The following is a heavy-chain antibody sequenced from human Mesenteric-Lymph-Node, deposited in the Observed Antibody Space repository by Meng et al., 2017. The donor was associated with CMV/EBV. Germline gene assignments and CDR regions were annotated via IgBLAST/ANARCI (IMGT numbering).Heavy chain of an antibody. CDR2: INWNGGST. CDR3: ARSRIAAAGAYYYYYGMDV. J-gene: IGHJ6*02. Sequence: GGSLRLSCAAPGFTFYYYTMSWVRQAPGKGPEWVSGINWNGGSTGYADSVKGRFTISRDNAKNSLYLQMNSLRAEDTALYHCARSRIAAAGAYYYYYGMDVWGQGTTVTVSS. D-gene: IGHD6-13*01. CDR1: GFTFYYYT. V-gene: IGHV3-20*01.